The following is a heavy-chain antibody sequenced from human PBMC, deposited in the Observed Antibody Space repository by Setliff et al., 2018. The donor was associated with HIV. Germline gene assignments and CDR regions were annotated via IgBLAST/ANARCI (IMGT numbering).Heavy chain of an antibody. CDR2: IKSKTNGGTT. CDR3: TTEGYSYGHHAFDI. D-gene: IGHD5-18*01. CDR1: GFTFSNAW. V-gene: IGHV3-15*01. J-gene: IGHJ3*02. Sequence: SLKISCAASGFTFSNAWMSWVRQAPGKGLEWVGRIKSKTNGGTTDYPAPVKGRFTISRDDSKNTLYLQMNSLKSEDTAVYYCTTEGYSYGHHAFDIWGQGTMVTVSS.